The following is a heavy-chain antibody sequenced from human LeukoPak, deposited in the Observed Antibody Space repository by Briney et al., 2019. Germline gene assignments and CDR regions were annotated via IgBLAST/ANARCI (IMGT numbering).Heavy chain of an antibody. CDR1: GFTVNNNY. J-gene: IGHJ4*02. CDR3: ASIPGQTDY. D-gene: IGHD2-21*01. V-gene: IGHV3-53*01. Sequence: GGSLRLSCAASGFTVNNNYMSWVRQAPGKGLEWVSVLYSGGSTYYADSVKGRFTISRDNSKNTLYLQMNSLRAEDTAVYYCASIPGQTDYWGQGTLVTVSS. CDR2: LYSGGST.